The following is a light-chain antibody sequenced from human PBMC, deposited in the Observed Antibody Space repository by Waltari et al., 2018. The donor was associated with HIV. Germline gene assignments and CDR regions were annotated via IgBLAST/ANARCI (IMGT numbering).Light chain of an antibody. CDR1: SPNIGAGYD. J-gene: IGLJ1*01. CDR3: QSYDRSLSGSYV. CDR2: GDS. V-gene: IGLV1-40*01. Sequence: QSVLTQPPSVSGAPGQRVTISCTGSSPNIGAGYDVHWYQQLPATSPKWLINGDSKRPSGVRARFSVSKSGTSASLAITGLQAEDEADYYCQSYDRSLSGSYVFGTGTRVTVL.